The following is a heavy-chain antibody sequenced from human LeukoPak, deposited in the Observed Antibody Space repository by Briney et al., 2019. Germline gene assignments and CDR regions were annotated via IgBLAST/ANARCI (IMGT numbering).Heavy chain of an antibody. V-gene: IGHV3-48*03. D-gene: IGHD2-2*01. CDR3: AKVRNTNCKYCFES. CDR1: GFTFSSYE. CDR2: ISSSGSTI. J-gene: IGHJ4*02. Sequence: GGSLRLSCAASGFTFSSYEMNWVRQAPGKGLEWVSYISSSGSTIYYADSVKGRFTISRDNSKNTVYLQMNSLRAEDTAIYYCAKVRNTNCKYCFESWGQGTLVTVSS.